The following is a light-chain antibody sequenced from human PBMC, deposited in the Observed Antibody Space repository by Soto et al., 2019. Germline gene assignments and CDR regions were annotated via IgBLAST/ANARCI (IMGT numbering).Light chain of an antibody. CDR3: HQYYRYSLT. V-gene: IGKV4-1*01. CDR1: QSVLYSHNNSSC. Sequence: DLAMSQTPDALAVSFCQPVTINCKSSQSVLYSHNNSSCLAWYQQKPGKPPKLLIYGATTRESGVPDRFSGSGSGTGFTLTVSGLQAEDVAIYYCHQYYRYSLTFGGGTKVDIK. J-gene: IGKJ4*02. CDR2: GAT.